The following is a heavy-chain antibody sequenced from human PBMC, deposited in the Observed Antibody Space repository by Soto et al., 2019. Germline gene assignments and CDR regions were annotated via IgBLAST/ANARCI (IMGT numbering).Heavy chain of an antibody. V-gene: IGHV1-2*02. CDR2: INPNSGGT. J-gene: IGHJ6*02. CDR1: GYTFTGYY. CDR3: ARVRRGYCSSTSCYKGTDYYYYYGMDV. Sequence: GASVKVSCKASGYTFTGYYMHWVRQAPGQGLEWMGWINPNSGGTNYAQKFQGRVTMTRDTSISTAYMELSRLRSDDTAVYYCARVRRGYCSSTSCYKGTDYYYYYGMDVWGQGTTVTVSS. D-gene: IGHD2-2*02.